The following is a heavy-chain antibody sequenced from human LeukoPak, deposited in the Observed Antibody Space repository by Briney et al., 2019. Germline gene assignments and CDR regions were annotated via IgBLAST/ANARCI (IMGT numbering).Heavy chain of an antibody. Sequence: ASVKVSCKASGYTFTSYYMHWVRQAPGQGLEWMGIINPSGGSTSYAQKFQGRVTMTRDTSTSTVYMELSSLRSEDTAVYYCARDLVGATRTDWFDPWGQGTLVTVSS. CDR3: ARDLVGATRTDWFDP. J-gene: IGHJ5*02. CDR2: INPSGGST. V-gene: IGHV1-46*01. D-gene: IGHD1-26*01. CDR1: GYTFTSYY.